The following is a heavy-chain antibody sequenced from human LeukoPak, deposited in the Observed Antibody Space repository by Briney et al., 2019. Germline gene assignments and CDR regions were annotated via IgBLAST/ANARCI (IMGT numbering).Heavy chain of an antibody. CDR1: GYTFTHYA. D-gene: IGHD4-11*01. CDR3: ARDDFSTYPGLNYFDY. CDR2: TIVGNDYA. J-gene: IGHJ4*02. Sequence: APVKVSCKASGYTFTHYAVHWVRQAPGQRLEWMGWTIVGNDYAESSQKFQDRLTITSDTTATTVYMELSSLRSEDTAVYYCARDDFSTYPGLNYFDYWGQGSLVTVSS. V-gene: IGHV1-3*01.